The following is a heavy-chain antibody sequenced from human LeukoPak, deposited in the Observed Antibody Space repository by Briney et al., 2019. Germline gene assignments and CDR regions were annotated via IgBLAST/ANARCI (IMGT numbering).Heavy chain of an antibody. CDR1: GYTFTNYY. V-gene: IGHV1-2*02. CDR2: INPNSGGT. D-gene: IGHD5-12*01. Sequence: ASVKVSCKASGYTFTNYYMHWVRQAPGQGLEWMGWINPNSGGTNYAQKFQGRVTMTRDTSISTAYMELSRLRSDDTAVYYCATKSGYDSEYYFDYWGQGTLVTVSS. J-gene: IGHJ4*02. CDR3: ATKSGYDSEYYFDY.